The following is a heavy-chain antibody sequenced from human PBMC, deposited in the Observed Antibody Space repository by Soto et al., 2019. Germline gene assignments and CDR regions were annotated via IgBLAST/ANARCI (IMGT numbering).Heavy chain of an antibody. Sequence: EVQLVVSGGGLVKPGGSLRLSCAASGFTFSSYSMNWVRQAPGKGLEWVSSISSSSSYIYYADSVKGRFTISRDNAKNSLYLQMNSLRAEDTAVYYCARGGTSGYQAHAFDIWGQGTMVTVSS. CDR1: GFTFSSYS. J-gene: IGHJ3*02. CDR2: ISSSSSYI. CDR3: ARGGTSGYQAHAFDI. V-gene: IGHV3-21*01. D-gene: IGHD3-3*01.